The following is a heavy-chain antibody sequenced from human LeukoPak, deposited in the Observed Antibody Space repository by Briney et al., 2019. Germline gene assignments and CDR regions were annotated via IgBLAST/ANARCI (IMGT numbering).Heavy chain of an antibody. D-gene: IGHD4-23*01. V-gene: IGHV1-18*01. J-gene: IGHJ3*02. CDR3: ARGSVVTLAFDI. CDR2: ISAYNGNT. CDR1: GYSFTSYG. Sequence: ASVNVSCKASGYSFTSYGISWVRQAPGQGLEWMGWISAYNGNTNYAQKVQGRVTMTSDPSTTTAYLEVGSLRSDDTAVYYCARGSVVTLAFDIWGQGTMVTVSS.